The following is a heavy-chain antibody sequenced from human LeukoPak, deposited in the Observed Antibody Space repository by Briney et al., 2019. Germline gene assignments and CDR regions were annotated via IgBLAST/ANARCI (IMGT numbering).Heavy chain of an antibody. CDR1: GGTFSSYA. CDR2: IIPIFGTA. V-gene: IGHV1-69*13. CDR3: ARDRDTAMGTFDY. Sequence: SVEVSCKASGGTFSSYAISWVRQAPGQGLEWTGGIIPIFGTANYAQKFQGRVTITADESTSTAYMELSSLRSEDTAVYYCARDRDTAMGTFDYWGQGTLVTVSS. J-gene: IGHJ4*02. D-gene: IGHD5-18*01.